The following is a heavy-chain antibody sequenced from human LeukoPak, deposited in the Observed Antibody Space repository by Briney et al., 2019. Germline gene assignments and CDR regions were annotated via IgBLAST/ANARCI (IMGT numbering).Heavy chain of an antibody. CDR3: AKDRTWYCTSTSCYAGFDY. CDR1: GFTFSSYG. Sequence: GGSLRLSCAASGFTFSSYGIHWVRQAPGKGLEWVAFIRYDGSNKYYADSVKGRFTISRDNSKNTLYLQMNSLRTEDTAVYYCAKDRTWYCTSTSCYAGFDYWGQGTLVTVSS. CDR2: IRYDGSNK. V-gene: IGHV3-30*02. J-gene: IGHJ4*02. D-gene: IGHD2-2*01.